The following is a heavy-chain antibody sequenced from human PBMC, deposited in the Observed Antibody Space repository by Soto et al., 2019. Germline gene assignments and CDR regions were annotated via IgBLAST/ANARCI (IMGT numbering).Heavy chain of an antibody. V-gene: IGHV3-30*18. CDR2: ISYDGSNK. D-gene: IGHD3-10*01. Sequence: GGPLRLSCAASGFTFSSYGMHWVRQAPGKGLEWVAVISYDGSNKYYADSVKGRFTISRDNSKNTLYLQMNSLRAEDTAVYYCAKNGSPLTMVRGVTSEFDYWGQGTLVTVSS. J-gene: IGHJ4*02. CDR3: AKNGSPLTMVRGVTSEFDY. CDR1: GFTFSSYG.